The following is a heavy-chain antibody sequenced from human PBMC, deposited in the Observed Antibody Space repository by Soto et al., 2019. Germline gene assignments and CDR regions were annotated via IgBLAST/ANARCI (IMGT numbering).Heavy chain of an antibody. Sequence: EVQLVESGGGLVQPGRSLRLSCAASGFTFDDYAMHWVRQAPGKGLEWVSGITRNSGSIGYADSVKGRFTTSRDNARNSLFLQMTSLKVEDTACYYCARGGSNWNELSDYWGQGTLVTVSS. J-gene: IGHJ4*02. D-gene: IGHD1-1*01. V-gene: IGHV3-9*01. CDR1: GFTFDDYA. CDR3: ARGGSNWNELSDY. CDR2: ITRNSGSI.